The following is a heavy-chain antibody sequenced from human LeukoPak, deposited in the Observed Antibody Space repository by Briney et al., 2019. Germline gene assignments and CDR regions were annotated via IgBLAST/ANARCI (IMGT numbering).Heavy chain of an antibody. J-gene: IGHJ5*02. V-gene: IGHV3-33*01. Sequence: GGSLRLSCAASGFTSSSYGMHRVRQAPGKGLEWVAVIWYDGSNKYYADSVKGRFTISRDNSKNTLYLQMNSLRAEDTAVYYCARDFYSSSWYSPGWFDPWGQGTLVTVSS. CDR1: GFTSSSYG. CDR2: IWYDGSNK. CDR3: ARDFYSSSWYSPGWFDP. D-gene: IGHD6-13*01.